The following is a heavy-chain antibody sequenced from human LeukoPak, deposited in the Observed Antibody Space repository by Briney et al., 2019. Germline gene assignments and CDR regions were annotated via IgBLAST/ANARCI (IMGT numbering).Heavy chain of an antibody. Sequence: GGSLRLSCAASGFTFSHYGIHWVRQAPGKGMEWVATVVPDGSKAYFEDSVRGRFTISRDNSKNSVFLQINSLRAEDTAVYYCSRGEGECKFTSCTLDYWGRGALVTVSS. CDR1: GFTFSHYG. V-gene: IGHV3-33*08. J-gene: IGHJ4*02. CDR3: SRGEGECKFTSCTLDY. CDR2: VVPDGSKA. D-gene: IGHD2-2*01.